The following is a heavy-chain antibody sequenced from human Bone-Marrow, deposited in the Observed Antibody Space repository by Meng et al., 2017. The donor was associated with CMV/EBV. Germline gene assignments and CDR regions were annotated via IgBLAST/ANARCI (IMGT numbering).Heavy chain of an antibody. V-gene: IGHV3-30*02. CDR3: VRDFYFDNTGYYGLGP. J-gene: IGHJ5*02. Sequence: GGSLRLSCVTSGFTFSGYGMHWVRQAPGKRLEWVAFIRFDGTNTYYSDSVKGRFTISRDDAKNSLFLQMDSLRAEDTALYFCVRDFYFDNTGYYGLGPWGQGTPVTVSS. D-gene: IGHD3-22*01. CDR1: GFTFSGYG. CDR2: IRFDGTNT.